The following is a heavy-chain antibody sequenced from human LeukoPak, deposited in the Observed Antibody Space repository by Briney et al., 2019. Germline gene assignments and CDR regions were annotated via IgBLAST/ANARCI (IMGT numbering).Heavy chain of an antibody. CDR2: IYYREIT. D-gene: IGHD2-2*01. V-gene: IGHV4-39*02. J-gene: IGHJ4*02. CDR1: GGSISSSSDY. CDR3: AGDIVVVAAAIGY. Sequence: SETLSLTCTVSGGSISSSSDYWGWIRQPPGKGLEWIGSIYYREITYYNPSLKSRVTISVDTSKKQFSLKLSSVTAADTAVYYCAGDIVVVAAAIGYWGQGTLVTVSS.